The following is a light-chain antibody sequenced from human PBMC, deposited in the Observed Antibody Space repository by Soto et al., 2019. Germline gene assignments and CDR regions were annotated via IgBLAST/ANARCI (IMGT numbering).Light chain of an antibody. CDR2: WAS. J-gene: IGKJ1*01. V-gene: IGKV4-1*01. CDR3: QQYYSAPWT. CDR1: QSVLYSSNNKNY. Sequence: DIVMTQSPDSLAVSLGERATINCKSSQSVLYSSNNKNYLAWYQQKPGQPPKLLIYWASTRESGVPDRFSGRESGTDFTLTISSLQAEDVAVYYCQQYYSAPWTFGQGNKVEIK.